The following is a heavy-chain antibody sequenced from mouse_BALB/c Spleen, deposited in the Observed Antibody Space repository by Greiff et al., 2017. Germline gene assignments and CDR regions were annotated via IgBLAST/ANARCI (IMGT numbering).Heavy chain of an antibody. CDR1: GFTFSSFG. J-gene: IGHJ2*01. CDR2: ISSGSSTI. D-gene: IGHD1-1*01. Sequence: EVQGVESGGGLVKPGGSRKLSCAASGFTFSSFGMHWVRQAPEKGLEWVAYISSGSSTIYYADTVKGRFTISRDNPKNTLFLQMTSLRSEDTAMYYCARSYYGSSYFDYWGQGTTLTVSS. CDR3: ARSYYGSSYFDY. V-gene: IGHV5-17*02.